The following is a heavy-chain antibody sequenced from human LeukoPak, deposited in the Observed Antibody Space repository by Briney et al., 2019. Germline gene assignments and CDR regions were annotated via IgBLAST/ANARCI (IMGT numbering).Heavy chain of an antibody. J-gene: IGHJ4*02. CDR3: ARDLGDDFWSGYSDY. Sequence: ASVKVSCKASGYTFTSYGISWVRQAPGQGLEWMGWISAYNGNTNYAQKLQGRVTMTTDTSTSTAYMELRSLRSDATAVYYCARDLGDDFWSGYSDYWGQGTLVTVSS. V-gene: IGHV1-18*01. CDR1: GYTFTSYG. D-gene: IGHD3-3*01. CDR2: ISAYNGNT.